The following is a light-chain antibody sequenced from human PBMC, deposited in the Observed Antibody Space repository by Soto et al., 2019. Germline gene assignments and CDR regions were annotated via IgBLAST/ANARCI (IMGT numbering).Light chain of an antibody. CDR2: AAS. CDR3: QHTYSIPLP. CDR1: QIIGNY. Sequence: DIQMTPFPSSLSASVVDRVTFTCRASQIIGNYLNWYQQRPGKAPTLLISAASSLQSGVPSRFSGSVSGTNFIIIISSLQPEDFATYYCQHTYSIPLPFGQGTKVEI. J-gene: IGKJ1*01. V-gene: IGKV1-39*01.